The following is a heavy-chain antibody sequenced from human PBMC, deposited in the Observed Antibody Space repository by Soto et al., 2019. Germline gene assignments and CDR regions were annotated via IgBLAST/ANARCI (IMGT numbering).Heavy chain of an antibody. J-gene: IGHJ5*02. V-gene: IGHV1-8*01. CDR2: MNPNSGNT. D-gene: IGHD1-26*01. CDR1: GYTFTSYD. Sequence: QVQLVQSGAEVKKPGASVKVSCKASGYTFTSYDINWLRQATGQGLEWMGWMNPNSGNTAYAQKLQGRGTMNRNTSISAAYMKLGSLRSQDTAVYYRAKEREGSGFDPWGQGTLVTVSS. CDR3: AKEREGSGFDP.